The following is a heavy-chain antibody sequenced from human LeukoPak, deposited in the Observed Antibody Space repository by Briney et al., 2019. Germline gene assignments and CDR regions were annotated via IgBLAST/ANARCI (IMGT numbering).Heavy chain of an antibody. CDR2: INPNSGGT. D-gene: IGHD3-22*01. CDR1: GYTFTGYY. V-gene: IGHV1-2*02. J-gene: IGHJ4*02. Sequence: ASVKVSCKASGYTFTGYYMHWARQAPGQGLEWMGWINPNSGGTNYAQKFQGRVTMTRDTSISTAYMGLSSLRSEDTAVYYCARGEAQYYDSSGYWTYSDYWGQGTLVTVSS. CDR3: ARGEAQYYDSSGYWTYSDY.